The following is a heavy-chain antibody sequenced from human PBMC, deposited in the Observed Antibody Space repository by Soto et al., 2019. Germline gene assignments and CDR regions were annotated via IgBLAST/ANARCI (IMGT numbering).Heavy chain of an antibody. CDR1: GFTFSSND. CDR3: ATRPLLRGAP. V-gene: IGHV3-53*01. Sequence: EVQLVESGGGWIQPGGSLRLSCEASGFTFSSNDMNWVRQAPGKGLEWVSLIWTSGSTAYADSVKGRFTISRDNSKSALYLPMSSLRAEDTAVYYCATRPLLRGAPWGQGTMVTVSS. J-gene: IGHJ3*01. D-gene: IGHD3-16*01. CDR2: IWTSGST.